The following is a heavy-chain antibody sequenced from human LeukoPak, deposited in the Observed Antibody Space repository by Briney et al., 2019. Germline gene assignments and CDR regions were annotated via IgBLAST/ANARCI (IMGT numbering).Heavy chain of an antibody. CDR1: GFTFSSYE. CDR3: AKDRRCSSTSCYPSWFDP. D-gene: IGHD2-2*01. J-gene: IGHJ5*02. CDR2: ISGSGGST. V-gene: IGHV3-23*01. Sequence: GGSLRLSCAASGFTFSSYEMNWVRQAPGKGLEWVSAISGSGGSTYYADSVKGRFTISRDNSKNTLYLQMNSLRAEDTAVYYCAKDRRCSSTSCYPSWFDPWGQGTLVTVSS.